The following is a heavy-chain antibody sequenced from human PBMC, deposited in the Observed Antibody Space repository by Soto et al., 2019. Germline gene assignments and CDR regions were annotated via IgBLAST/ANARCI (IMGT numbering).Heavy chain of an antibody. CDR1: GYTFSTSW. V-gene: IGHV5-10-1*01. J-gene: IGHJ3*01. CDR2: IDPSDSYI. Sequence: PGESLKISCKGSGYTFSTSWISWVRQMPGKGLEWMGRIDPSDSYINYSPSFQGHVSIPADKSISTAYLQWSSLKASDTAIYYCARQVRYYDSSGYDYDAFDVWGQGTKVTVSS. D-gene: IGHD3-22*01. CDR3: ARQVRYYDSSGYDYDAFDV.